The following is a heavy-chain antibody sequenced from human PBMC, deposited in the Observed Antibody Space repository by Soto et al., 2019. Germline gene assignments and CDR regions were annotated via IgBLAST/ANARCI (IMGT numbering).Heavy chain of an antibody. J-gene: IGHJ4*02. CDR2: IIPKFGTT. Sequence: QVQLVQSGAEVKKPGSSVKVSCKASGGTFSTYGINWVRLAPGQGLEWMGWIIPKFGTTKNAQKFQGRVTPTADEYTNTAYMKLKYLRSEDTAVYFCAREVDPYYGGNSLSLDYWGQGTLVTVSS. D-gene: IGHD4-17*01. CDR1: GGTFSTYG. V-gene: IGHV1-69*13. CDR3: AREVDPYYGGNSLSLDY.